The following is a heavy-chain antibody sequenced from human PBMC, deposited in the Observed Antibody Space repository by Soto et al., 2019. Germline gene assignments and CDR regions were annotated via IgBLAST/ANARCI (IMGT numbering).Heavy chain of an antibody. D-gene: IGHD6-13*01. CDR3: ARETAAAGTVPWFDP. Sequence: SETLSLTCAVSGGSISSGGYSWSWIRQPPGKGLEWIGYIYHSGSTYYNPSLKSRVTISVDRSKNQFSLKLSSVTAADTAVYYCARETAAAGTVPWFDPWGQGTLVTVSS. CDR1: GGSISSGGYS. V-gene: IGHV4-30-2*01. CDR2: IYHSGST. J-gene: IGHJ5*02.